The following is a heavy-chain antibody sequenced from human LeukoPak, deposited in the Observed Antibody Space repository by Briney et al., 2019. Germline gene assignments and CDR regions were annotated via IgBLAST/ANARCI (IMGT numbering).Heavy chain of an antibody. V-gene: IGHV4-34*01. Sequence: SETLSLTRALYGGSFRGYYWSWIRPPARTGLEWMGEINHSGSTNYNPSLKSRVTISVDTSKNQFSLKLSSVTAADTAVYYCARVIAAVARGRYAFDIWGQGTMVTVSS. D-gene: IGHD6-13*01. CDR3: ARVIAAVARGRYAFDI. CDR2: INHSGST. CDR1: GGSFRGYY. J-gene: IGHJ3*02.